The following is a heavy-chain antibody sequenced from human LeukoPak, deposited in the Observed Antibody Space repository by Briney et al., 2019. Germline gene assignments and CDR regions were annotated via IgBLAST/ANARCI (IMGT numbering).Heavy chain of an antibody. D-gene: IGHD6-6*01. J-gene: IGHJ4*02. CDR1: VNYW. CDR3: ARGPNSNWSGLDF. CDR2: ISPTGSTT. V-gene: IGHV3-74*01. Sequence: GGSLRLSCAAAVNYWMHWFGQAPGKGLVWVSRISPTGSTTSYADSVKGRFTVSRDNAKNTLYLQVNNLRAEDTAVYYCARGPNSNWSGLDFWGQGTLLTVSS.